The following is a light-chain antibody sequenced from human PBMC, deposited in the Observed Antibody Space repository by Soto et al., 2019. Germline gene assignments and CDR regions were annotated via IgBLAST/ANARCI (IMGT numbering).Light chain of an antibody. J-gene: IGLJ1*01. V-gene: IGLV2-23*01. CDR3: RSYVGATTYV. CDR1: SSTVGGFNV. Sequence: QSVLAQPASVSGSPGQSITISCTGTSSTVGGFNVVSWYQQHPGKAPKVIIYEGIKRPSGVSNRFSDSNSGSTASLTISGLQAEDEADYYCRSYVGATTYVFGTGTKVTVL. CDR2: EGI.